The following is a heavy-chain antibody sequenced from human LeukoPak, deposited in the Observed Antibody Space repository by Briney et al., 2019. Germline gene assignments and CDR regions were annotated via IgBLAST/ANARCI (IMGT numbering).Heavy chain of an antibody. CDR2: ISTGGNAI. V-gene: IGHV3-11*04. CDR1: GFTFSDYY. CDR3: ARARPHRPTPYYYMDV. Sequence: PGGSLRLSCAASGFTFSDYYMSWIRQAPGKGLEWVSYISTGGNAIYYADSMKGRFTISRDNAKNSLYLQMNSLTAEDTAVYYCARARPHRPTPYYYMDVWGKGTTVTVSS. J-gene: IGHJ6*03.